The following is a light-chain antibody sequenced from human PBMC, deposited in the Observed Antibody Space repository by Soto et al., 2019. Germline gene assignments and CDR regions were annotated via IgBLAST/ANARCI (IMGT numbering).Light chain of an antibody. CDR1: QSVAGN. Sequence: EIVMTQSPATLSVSPGERATLSYRASQSVAGNLAWYQQNPGQAPRLLIYGASTRATGIPTRFSGGGSGTEFTLTISSLQSEDFAIYYCQQYNKWPLTFGGGTKVEIK. CDR3: QQYNKWPLT. J-gene: IGKJ4*01. V-gene: IGKV3-15*01. CDR2: GAS.